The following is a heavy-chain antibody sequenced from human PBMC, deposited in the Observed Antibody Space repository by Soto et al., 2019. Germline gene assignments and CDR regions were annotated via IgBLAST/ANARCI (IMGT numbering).Heavy chain of an antibody. D-gene: IGHD2-15*01. V-gene: IGHV1-18*01. J-gene: IGHJ4*02. CDR3: GRDDCSGDTCYLGH. CDR2: ISTYNGHT. Sequence: AASVKVSCNGSGYTFTTYGIAWVRQAPGQGLEWMGWISTYNGHTKYSQKFQDRVTLTTDTSTSTAYMELRGLRSDDTAVYYCGRDDCSGDTCYLGHWGQGTLVTVSS. CDR1: GYTFTTYG.